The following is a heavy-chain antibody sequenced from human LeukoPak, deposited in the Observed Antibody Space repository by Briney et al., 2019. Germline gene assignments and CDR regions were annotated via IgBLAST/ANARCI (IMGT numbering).Heavy chain of an antibody. CDR1: GYSLTGNY. CDR2: INPNSGGT. J-gene: IGHJ4*02. D-gene: IGHD6-13*01. Sequence: ASVKVSCKASGYSLTGNYMHWMRQAPGQGLEWMGWINPNSGGTKYAQQFQGRVTMTRDTSISTAYMELSSLRSEDTAVYYCAKLAAAGTAHYYFDYWGQGTLVTVSS. CDR3: AKLAAAGTAHYYFDY. V-gene: IGHV1-2*02.